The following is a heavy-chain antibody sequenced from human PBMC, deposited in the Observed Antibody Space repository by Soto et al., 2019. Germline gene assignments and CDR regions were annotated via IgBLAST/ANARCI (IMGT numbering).Heavy chain of an antibody. CDR2: IKSKTDGGTT. CDR3: TTEATVLRFLEWWPYYFDY. V-gene: IGHV3-15*07. Sequence: EVQLVESGGGLVKPGGSLRLSCAASGFTFSNAWMNWVRQAPGKGLEWVGRIKSKTDGGTTDYAAPVKGRFTISRDDSKNTLYLQTNSLKTEDTAVYYCTTEATVLRFLEWWPYYFDYWGQGTLVTVSS. J-gene: IGHJ4*02. D-gene: IGHD3-3*01. CDR1: GFTFSNAW.